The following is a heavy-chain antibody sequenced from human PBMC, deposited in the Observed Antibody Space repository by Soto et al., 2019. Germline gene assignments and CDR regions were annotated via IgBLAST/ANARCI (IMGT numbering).Heavy chain of an antibody. CDR1: GYTFTSYY. D-gene: IGHD4-17*01. J-gene: IGHJ3*02. CDR2: INPSGGST. V-gene: IGHV1-46*03. CDR3: ASTPLYGDYALDI. Sequence: QVQLVQSGAEVKKPGASVKVSCKASGYTFTSYYMHWVRQAPGQGLEWMGIINPSGGSTSYAQKFQGRVTMTTDTSPSTVYMHLSSLRSEDTAVYYCASTPLYGDYALDIWGQGTMVTVSS.